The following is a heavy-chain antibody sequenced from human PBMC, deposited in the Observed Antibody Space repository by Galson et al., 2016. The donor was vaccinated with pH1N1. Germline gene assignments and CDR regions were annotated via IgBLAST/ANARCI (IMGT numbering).Heavy chain of an antibody. CDR1: GDNFNFFA. D-gene: IGHD2-2*03. Sequence: SVKVSCKASGDNFNFFAISWVRQAPGQGLEWLGGIIPVLGTPTYAQRFQGRVTITADRSTTIGYLELSSLTSEDTAVYYCAWMGSIETLFDDCGQGTLLSVSP. V-gene: IGHV1-69*10. J-gene: IGHJ4*02. CDR2: IIPVLGTP. CDR3: AWMGSIETLFDD.